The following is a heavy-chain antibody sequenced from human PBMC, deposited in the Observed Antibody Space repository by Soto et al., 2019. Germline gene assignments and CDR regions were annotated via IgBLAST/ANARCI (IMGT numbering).Heavy chain of an antibody. CDR3: ALGYCSGGSCYSGLDNWFDP. CDR1: GCSISSGGYY. Sequence: PSETLSLTCTVSGCSISSGGYYWSWIRQHPGKGLGWIGYIYYSGSTYYNPSLKSRVTISVDTSKNQFSLKLSSVTAADTAVYYCALGYCSGGSCYSGLDNWFDPWGQGTLVTVSS. J-gene: IGHJ5*02. V-gene: IGHV4-31*03. D-gene: IGHD2-15*01. CDR2: IYYSGST.